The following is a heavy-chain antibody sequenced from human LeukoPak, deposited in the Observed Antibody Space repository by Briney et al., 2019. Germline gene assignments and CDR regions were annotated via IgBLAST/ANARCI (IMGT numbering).Heavy chain of an antibody. CDR1: GFTLSSYS. CDR2: ISGGSSTI. D-gene: IGHD6-19*01. CDR3: ARVGSNQWLDY. Sequence: QSGGSLRLSCAASGFTLSSYSRTWVRQAPGKGLEWVSYISGGSSTIYYADSVKGRFTVSRDNAKNSLYLLMDTLRAEDTAVYYCARVGSNQWLDYWGQGTLVTVSS. V-gene: IGHV3-48*01. J-gene: IGHJ4*02.